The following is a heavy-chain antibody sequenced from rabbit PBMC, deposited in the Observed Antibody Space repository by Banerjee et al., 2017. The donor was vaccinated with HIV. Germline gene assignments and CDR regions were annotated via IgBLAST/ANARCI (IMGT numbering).Heavy chain of an antibody. CDR3: ARDLSTSGWSDFAL. J-gene: IGHJ4*01. CDR1: GFSFSSSYY. Sequence: QSLEESGGDLVKPGASLTLTCTASGFSFSSSYYMCWVRQAPGKGLEWIGCINTGSSGSTYYASWVNGRFSVSRSTSLNTVTLQMTSLTAADTATYFCARDLSTSGWSDFALWGQGTLVTVS. D-gene: IGHD4-1*01. V-gene: IGHV1S40*01. CDR2: INTGSSGST.